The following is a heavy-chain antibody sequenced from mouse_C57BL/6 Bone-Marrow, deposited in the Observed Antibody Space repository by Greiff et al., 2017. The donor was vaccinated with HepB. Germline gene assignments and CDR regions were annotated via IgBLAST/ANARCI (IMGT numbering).Heavy chain of an antibody. J-gene: IGHJ3*01. CDR3: AREGDGYYEAWFAY. CDR2: IYPRSGNT. Sequence: QVQLQQSGAELARPGASVKLSCKASGYTFTSYGISWVKQRTGQGLEWIGEIYPRSGNTYYNEKFKGKATLTADKSSSTVYMELRSLTSEDSAVYFCAREGDGYYEAWFAYWGQGTLVTVSA. CDR1: GYTFTSYG. D-gene: IGHD2-3*01. V-gene: IGHV1-81*01.